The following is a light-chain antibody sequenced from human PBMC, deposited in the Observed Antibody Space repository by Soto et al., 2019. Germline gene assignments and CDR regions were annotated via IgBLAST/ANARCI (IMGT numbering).Light chain of an antibody. V-gene: IGLV1-44*01. J-gene: IGLJ2*01. CDR1: SSNIGSNT. Sequence: QSVLTQPPSASGTPGQRVTISCSGSSSNIGSNTVNWYQQFPGTAPKLLIYSNDQRPSGVPDRFSGSKPDTSASLAISGLQSEDEADYCCAAWDDSLNGVLFGGGTKLTVL. CDR3: AAWDDSLNGVL. CDR2: SND.